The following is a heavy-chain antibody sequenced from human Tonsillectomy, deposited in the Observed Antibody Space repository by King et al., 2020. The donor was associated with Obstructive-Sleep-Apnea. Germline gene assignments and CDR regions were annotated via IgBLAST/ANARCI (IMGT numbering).Heavy chain of an antibody. CDR2: IYYSGST. J-gene: IGHJ4*02. V-gene: IGHV4-39*07. D-gene: IGHD5-24*01. CDR3: ARRDGSGPPGGD. Sequence: QLQESGPGLVKPSETLSLTCTVSVGSISSSSYYWGWIRQPPGKGLEWIGSIYYSGSTYYNPSLKSRVTISVDTSKNQFSLKLSSVTAADTSVYYCARRDGSGPPGGDWGQGTLVTVSS. CDR1: VGSISSSSYY.